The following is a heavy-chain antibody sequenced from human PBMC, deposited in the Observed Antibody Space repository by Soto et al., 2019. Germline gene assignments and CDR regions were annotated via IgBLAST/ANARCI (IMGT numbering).Heavy chain of an antibody. CDR3: ARLVWSYGTWFDP. V-gene: IGHV4-59*08. CDR1: GGSISSYY. Sequence: VSGGSISSYYWSWIRQPPGKGLEWIGYIYYSGSTNYNPSLKSRVTISVDTSKNQFSLKLSSATAADTAVYYCARLVWSYGTWFDPWGQGTLVTVSS. J-gene: IGHJ5*02. D-gene: IGHD5-18*01. CDR2: IYYSGST.